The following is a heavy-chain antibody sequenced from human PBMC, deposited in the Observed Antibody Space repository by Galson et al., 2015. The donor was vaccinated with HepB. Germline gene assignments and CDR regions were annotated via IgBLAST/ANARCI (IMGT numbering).Heavy chain of an antibody. D-gene: IGHD6-19*01. CDR1: DDTFSSYG. Sequence: SVKVSCKASDDTFSSYGISWVRQAAGQGLEWVGWISVYNGDTKYSPKFQGRVTMTTDRSTTTAYLELRSLTSEDTAVYYCVRDGGAWLVSVYFQHWGQGTEDTQMTRTPRDLQVRSVTEERTAVEYGGREGEACLVAIDSQRGGQGTLVAGSA. CDR2: ISVYNGDT. CDR3: VRDGGAWLVSVYFQHWGQGTEDTQMTRTPRDLQVRSVTEERTAVEYGGREGEACLVAIDSQR. V-gene: IGHV1-18*01. J-gene: IGHJ1*01.